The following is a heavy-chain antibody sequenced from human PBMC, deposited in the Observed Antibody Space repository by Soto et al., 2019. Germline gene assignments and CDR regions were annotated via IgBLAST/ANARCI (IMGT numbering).Heavy chain of an antibody. CDR2: TGSGTGPG. D-gene: IGHD2-15*01. CDR1: GGSLSTNP. J-gene: IGHJ4*02. Sequence: QVQLVQSGTEVKKPESSVKVSCKTSGGSLSTNPISWVRQAPGQGLEWMGGTGSGTGPGNHAQKFQGRLTVTADKSTGTVYMELTNLSSEDTAVYYCARRDSGGFFRFFDSWGQGTLVTVSS. CDR3: ARRDSGGFFRFFDS. V-gene: IGHV1-69*06.